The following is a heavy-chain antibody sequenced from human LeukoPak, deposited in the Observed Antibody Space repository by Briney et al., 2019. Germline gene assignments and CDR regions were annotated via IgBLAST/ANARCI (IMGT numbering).Heavy chain of an antibody. CDR3: TRMTTGHDY. CDR1: GTSFSSYY. V-gene: IGHV4-34*01. CDR2: VNHSGYT. J-gene: IGHJ4*02. D-gene: IGHD4-17*01. Sequence: KPSETLSLTCGVSGTSFSSYYWGWIRQTPGKGLEWIGEVNHSGYTNMNPSLKSRVTISVDTSKNQFSLRMSTVTAADTAVYFCTRMTTGHDYWGQGTLVTVSS.